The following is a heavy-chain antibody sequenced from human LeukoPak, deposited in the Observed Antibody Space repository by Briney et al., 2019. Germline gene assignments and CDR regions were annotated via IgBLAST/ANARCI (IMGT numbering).Heavy chain of an antibody. CDR2: IIPIFGTA. D-gene: IGHD6-13*01. CDR1: GGTFSSYA. CDR3: ASTKRYSSSWYDTQYYFDY. Sequence: ASVKVSCKASGGTFSSYAISWVRQAPGQGLEWMGGIIPIFGTANYAQKFQGRVTITVDESTSTAYMELSSLRSEDTAVYYCASTKRYSSSWYDTQYYFDYWGQGTLVTVSS. J-gene: IGHJ4*02. V-gene: IGHV1-69*13.